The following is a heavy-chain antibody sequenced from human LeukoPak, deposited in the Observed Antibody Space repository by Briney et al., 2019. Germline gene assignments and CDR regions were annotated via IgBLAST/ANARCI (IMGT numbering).Heavy chain of an antibody. CDR1: GYTLTELS. Sequence: ASVKVSCKVSGYTLTELSMHWVRQAPGKGLEWMGGFDPEDGETIYAQKFQGRVTMTEDTSTDTAYMELSSLRSEDTAVYYCARYNPRYCTNGVCFDYWGQGTLVTVSS. D-gene: IGHD2-8*01. CDR3: ARYNPRYCTNGVCFDY. CDR2: FDPEDGET. J-gene: IGHJ4*02. V-gene: IGHV1-24*01.